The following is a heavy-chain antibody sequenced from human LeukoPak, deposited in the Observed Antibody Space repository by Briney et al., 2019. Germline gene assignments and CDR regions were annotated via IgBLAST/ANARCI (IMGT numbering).Heavy chain of an antibody. CDR3: ANQDSYVILDC. V-gene: IGHV3-23*01. D-gene: IGHD5-18*01. Sequence: GGSLRLSCAASGFTFSSYAMTWVRQAPGKGLEWVSDVSGSAHRTYYADSVKGRFTISRDNSKNTQSLQMNSLRPEDTAVYYCANQDSYVILDCWGQGTLVTVSP. CDR1: GFTFSSYA. J-gene: IGHJ4*02. CDR2: VSGSAHRT.